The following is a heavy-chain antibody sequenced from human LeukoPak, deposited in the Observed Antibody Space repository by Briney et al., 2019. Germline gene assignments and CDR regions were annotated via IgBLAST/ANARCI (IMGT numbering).Heavy chain of an antibody. CDR3: AKDRYSDNTGHHYENEY. Sequence: GGSLRLSCTASGFAFSSYGMSWVRQAPGKGLDWVSAVSSGGNSNYADSVTGRFTISRDNSKNTLYLQMNSLRAEDTAVYYCAKDRYSDNTGHHYENEYWGQGTLVTVSS. J-gene: IGHJ4*02. CDR2: VSSGGNS. CDR1: GFAFSSYG. D-gene: IGHD3-22*01. V-gene: IGHV3-23*01.